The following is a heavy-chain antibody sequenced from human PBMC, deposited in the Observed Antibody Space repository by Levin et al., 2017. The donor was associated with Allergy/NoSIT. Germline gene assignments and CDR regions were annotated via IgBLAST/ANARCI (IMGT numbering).Heavy chain of an antibody. CDR2: INHSGST. CDR3: ARGLKGYCSSTSCPGYFDL. CDR1: GGSFSGYY. D-gene: IGHD2-2*01. V-gene: IGHV4-34*01. Sequence: PSETLSLTCAVYGGSFSGYYWSWIRQPPGKGLEWIGEINHSGSTNYNPSLKSRVTISVDTSKNQFSLKLSSVTAADTAVYYCARGLKGYCSSTSCPGYFDLWGRGTLVTVSS. J-gene: IGHJ2*01.